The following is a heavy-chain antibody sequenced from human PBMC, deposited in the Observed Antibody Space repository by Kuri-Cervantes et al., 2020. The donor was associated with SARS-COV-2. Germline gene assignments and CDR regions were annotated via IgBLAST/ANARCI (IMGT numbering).Heavy chain of an antibody. CDR1: GFTVSSNY. CDR3: ARERAAGRMFDY. D-gene: IGHD6-13*01. CDR2: IYSGGST. Sequence: GGSLRLSCAASGFTVSSNYMSWVRQAPGKGLEWVSVIYSGGSTYYADSVKGRSTISRDNSKNTLYLQMNSLRAEDTAVYYCARERAAGRMFDYWGQGTLVTVSS. J-gene: IGHJ4*02. V-gene: IGHV3-53*01.